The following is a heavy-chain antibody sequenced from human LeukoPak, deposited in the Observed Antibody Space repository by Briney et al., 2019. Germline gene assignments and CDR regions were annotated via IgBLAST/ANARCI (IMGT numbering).Heavy chain of an antibody. J-gene: IGHJ4*02. CDR3: ARGGYYDSSGCYPFNFDY. CDR1: GGSVSSGSYY. Sequence: SETLSLTCTVSGGSVSSGSYYWSWIRQPPGKGLEWIGYIYYSGSTNYNPSLKSRVTISVDTSKNQFSLKLSSVTAADTAVYYCARGGYYDSSGCYPFNFDYWGQGTLVTVSS. V-gene: IGHV4-61*01. CDR2: IYYSGST. D-gene: IGHD3-22*01.